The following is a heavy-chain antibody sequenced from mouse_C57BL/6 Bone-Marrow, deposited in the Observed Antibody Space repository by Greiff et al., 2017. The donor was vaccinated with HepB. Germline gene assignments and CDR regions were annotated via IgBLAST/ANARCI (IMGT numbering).Heavy chain of an antibody. CDR2: ISDGGSYT. CDR3: ARGYYGYDEGFAY. J-gene: IGHJ3*01. V-gene: IGHV5-4*03. D-gene: IGHD2-2*01. CDR1: GFTFSSYA. Sequence: EVMLVESGGGLVKPGGSLKLSCAASGFTFSSYAMSWVRQTPEKRLEWVATISDGGSYTYYPDNVKGRFTIYRDNAKNNLYLQMSHLKSEDTAMYYCARGYYGYDEGFAYWGQGTLVTVSA.